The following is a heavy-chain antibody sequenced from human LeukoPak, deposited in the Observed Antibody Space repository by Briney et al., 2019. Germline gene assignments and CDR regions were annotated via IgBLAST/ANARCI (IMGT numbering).Heavy chain of an antibody. CDR3: ARDGFCSSTSCYNDY. D-gene: IGHD2-2*02. CDR1: GFIFSSYE. Sequence: GGSLRPSCAASGFIFSSYEMNWVRQAPGKGLEWLSYISTSGSTIYYAHSVKGRFTISRDNAQNSLSLQMHSLRAEDTAVYYCARDGFCSSTSCYNDYWGQGTLVTVSS. CDR2: ISTSGSTI. J-gene: IGHJ4*02. V-gene: IGHV3-48*03.